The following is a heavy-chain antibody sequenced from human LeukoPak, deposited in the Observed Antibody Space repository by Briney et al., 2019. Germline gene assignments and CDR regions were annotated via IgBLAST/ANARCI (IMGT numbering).Heavy chain of an antibody. Sequence: GGSLRLSCAASGFTFSNYWMTWVRQAPGKGLEWVANIKQDGSDKYYMDSVKGRFTISRDNARNSLYLQMNSLRAEDTAVYYCAREAAESHGMDVWGQGTTVTVSS. D-gene: IGHD3-10*01. V-gene: IGHV3-7*01. CDR3: AREAAESHGMDV. J-gene: IGHJ6*02. CDR2: IKQDGSDK. CDR1: GFTFSNYW.